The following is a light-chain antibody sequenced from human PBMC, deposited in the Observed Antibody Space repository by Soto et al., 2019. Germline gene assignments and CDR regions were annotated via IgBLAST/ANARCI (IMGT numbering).Light chain of an antibody. Sequence: DIQMTQFPSTLSASVGDRVTITCRASQSISSWLAWYQQKPGKAPKLLIYKASTLESGVPSNFSGSGSGTEFSLTISSLQPEDFATYYCQQYNAYPWTFGQGTRWIS. J-gene: IGKJ1*01. CDR3: QQYNAYPWT. V-gene: IGKV1-5*03. CDR2: KAS. CDR1: QSISSW.